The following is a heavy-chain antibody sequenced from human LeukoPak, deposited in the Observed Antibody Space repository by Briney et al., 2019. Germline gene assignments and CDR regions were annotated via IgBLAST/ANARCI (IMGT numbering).Heavy chain of an antibody. CDR3: ARVRREAVADY. CDR2: ISSSSSTI. J-gene: IGHJ4*02. D-gene: IGHD6-19*01. CDR1: GFTFSSYS. V-gene: IGHV3-48*01. Sequence: GGSLRLSCAASGFTFSSYSMNWVRQAPGKGLEWVSYISSSSSTIYYADSVKGRFTISRDNAKNSLYLQMNSLRAEDTAVYYCARVRREAVADYWGQGTLVTVSS.